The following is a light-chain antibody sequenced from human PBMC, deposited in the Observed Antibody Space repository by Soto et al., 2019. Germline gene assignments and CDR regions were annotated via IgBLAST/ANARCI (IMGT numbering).Light chain of an antibody. CDR2: SDH. CDR3: QSFDSTSRV. CDR1: TGSIDSNY. Sequence: NSVLTQAHPDSESPRNSDISSCTRSTGSIDSNYVQWFQKRPGSAPTTVIFSDHQRPSGVPARFSGSVDSSSHSASLAFSGLRTEDEAEYYCQSFDSTSRVFGGGTQLTVL. V-gene: IGLV6-57*04. J-gene: IGLJ3*02.